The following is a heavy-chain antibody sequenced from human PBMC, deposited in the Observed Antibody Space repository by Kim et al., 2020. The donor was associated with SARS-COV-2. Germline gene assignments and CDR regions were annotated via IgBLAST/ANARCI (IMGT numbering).Heavy chain of an antibody. Sequence: GGSLRLSCAASGFTFSSYSMNWVRQAPGKGLEWVSSISSSSSYIYYADSVKGRFTISRDNAKNSLYLQMNSLRAEDTAVYYCARSLFSFLFDYWGQGTLVTVSS. D-gene: IGHD3-16*02. CDR1: GFTFSSYS. CDR2: ISSSSSYI. CDR3: ARSLFSFLFDY. J-gene: IGHJ4*02. V-gene: IGHV3-21*01.